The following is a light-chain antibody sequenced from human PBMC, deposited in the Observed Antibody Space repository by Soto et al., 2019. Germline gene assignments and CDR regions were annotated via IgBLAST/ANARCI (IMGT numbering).Light chain of an antibody. CDR3: QQYSSTFWT. J-gene: IGKJ1*01. CDR1: QSISSSY. Sequence: ELVLTQSPGTLSLYPGERTTLSCRASQSISSSYLAWYQQTPGRAPSLLVYGASSRATGIPDRFSGSGSGTDFTLTISRLEPEDFALYYCQQYSSTFWTLGQGTKVEIK. V-gene: IGKV3-20*01. CDR2: GAS.